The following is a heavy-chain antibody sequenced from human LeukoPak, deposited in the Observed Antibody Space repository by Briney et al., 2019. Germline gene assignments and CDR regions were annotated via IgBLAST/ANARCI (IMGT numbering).Heavy chain of an antibody. J-gene: IGHJ5*02. CDR2: INAGNGNT. D-gene: IGHD3-10*01. Sequence: ASVKVSCKASGYTFTSSAMHWERQAPGQRLEWIGWINAGNGNTKYSQKFQGRVTITRDTSASTAYMELSSLRSEDTAVYYCARDSVLLWFGEHNWFDPWGQGTLVTVPS. CDR3: ARDSVLLWFGEHNWFDP. CDR1: GYTFTSSA. V-gene: IGHV1-3*01.